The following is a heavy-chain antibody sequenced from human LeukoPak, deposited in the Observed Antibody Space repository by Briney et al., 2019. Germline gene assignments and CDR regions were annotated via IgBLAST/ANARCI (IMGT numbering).Heavy chain of an antibody. V-gene: IGHV1-18*01. Sequence: ASVKVSCKASGYTFTSYGISWVRQAPGQGLEWMGWISAYNGNTNYAQKLQGRVTMTTDTSTSTAYMELRSPRSDDTAVYYCARQPRKGGYNWFDPWGQGTLVTVSS. D-gene: IGHD3-16*01. CDR2: ISAYNGNT. CDR3: ARQPRKGGYNWFDP. J-gene: IGHJ5*02. CDR1: GYTFTSYG.